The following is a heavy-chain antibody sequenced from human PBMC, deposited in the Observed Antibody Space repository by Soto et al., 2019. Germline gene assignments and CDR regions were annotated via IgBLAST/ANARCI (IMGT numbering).Heavy chain of an antibody. J-gene: IGHJ5*02. D-gene: IGHD2-15*01. CDR2: IIPSLGIA. CDR3: ARDRTGGSDPFDP. Sequence: GASVKVSCKASGFTFTSSAVQWVRQAPGQGLEWMGWIIPSLGIANYAQNLQGRVTITRDTSTSTAYMELSSLRSEDTAVYYCARDRTGGSDPFDPWGQGTLVTVSS. CDR1: GFTFTSSA. V-gene: IGHV1-3*01.